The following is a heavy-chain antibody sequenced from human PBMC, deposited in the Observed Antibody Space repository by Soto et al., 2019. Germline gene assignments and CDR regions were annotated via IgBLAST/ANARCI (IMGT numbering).Heavy chain of an antibody. D-gene: IGHD3-22*01. V-gene: IGHV3-23*01. CDR1: GFTFSSYA. J-gene: IGHJ4*02. Sequence: PGGSLRLSCAASGFTFSSYAMSWVRQAPGKGLEWVSAISGSGGSTYYADSVKGRFTISRDNSKNTLYLQMNSLRAEDTAVYYCAKSYYYDSSGYFYFDYWGQGTLVTVS. CDR3: AKSYYYDSSGYFYFDY. CDR2: ISGSGGST.